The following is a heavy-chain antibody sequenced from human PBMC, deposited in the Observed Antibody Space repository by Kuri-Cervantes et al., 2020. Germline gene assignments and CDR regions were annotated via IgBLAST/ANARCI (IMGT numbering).Heavy chain of an antibody. V-gene: IGHV4-39*01. CDR1: GGSISSSSYY. Sequence: GSLRLSCTVSGGSISSSSYYWGWIRQPPGKGLEWIGSIYYSGSTYYNPSLKSRVTISVDTSKNQFSLKLSSVTAADTAVYYCARLLIQLCDDASDIWGQGTMVTVSS. CDR2: IYYSGST. J-gene: IGHJ3*02. CDR3: ARLLIQLCDDASDI. D-gene: IGHD5-18*01.